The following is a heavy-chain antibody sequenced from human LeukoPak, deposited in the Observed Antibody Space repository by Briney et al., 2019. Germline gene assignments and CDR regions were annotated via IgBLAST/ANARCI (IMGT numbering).Heavy chain of an antibody. V-gene: IGHV3-30*02. D-gene: IGHD4-17*01. J-gene: IGHJ6*03. CDR2: IRYDGSNK. CDR1: GLTFLSNG. CDR3: AKEGGDYPKMYYYYYYMDV. Sequence: PGGSLRLSCAASGLTFLSNGMHWVRQAPGKGLEWVAFIRYDGSNKYYADSVKGRFTISRDNSKNTLYLQMNSLRAEDTAVYYCAKEGGDYPKMYYYYYYMDVWGKGTTVTVSS.